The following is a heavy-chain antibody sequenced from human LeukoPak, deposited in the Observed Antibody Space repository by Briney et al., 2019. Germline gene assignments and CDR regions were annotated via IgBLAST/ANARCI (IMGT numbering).Heavy chain of an antibody. V-gene: IGHV3-48*01. J-gene: IGHJ3*02. D-gene: IGHD2-21*01. CDR2: IGSSTSTT. CDR3: ARDRGYSFDI. Sequence: PGGSLRLSCAPSGLSFSIYSMNWARQAPGEGLEWVSYIGSSTSTTYYADSVKGRFTISRDNAKNSLYLQMNSRRAEDTAAYYCARDRGYSFDIWGQGTMVTVS. CDR1: GLSFSIYS.